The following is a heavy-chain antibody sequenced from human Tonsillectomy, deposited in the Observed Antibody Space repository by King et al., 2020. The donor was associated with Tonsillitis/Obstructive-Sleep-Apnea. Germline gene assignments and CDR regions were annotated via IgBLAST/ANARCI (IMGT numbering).Heavy chain of an antibody. V-gene: IGHV3-33*01. CDR3: ARKGYSSGWYYFDY. J-gene: IGHJ4*02. CDR1: GFTFSGSG. Sequence: VQLVESGGGVVQPGRSLRLSCVASGFTFSGSGMHWVRQAPGKGLEWVAVIWDDGSNKNYADSVKGRFTIPRDNSKNTLYLQINSLRAEDTAVYYCARKGYSSGWYYFDYWGQGTLVTVSS. D-gene: IGHD6-19*01. CDR2: IWDDGSNK.